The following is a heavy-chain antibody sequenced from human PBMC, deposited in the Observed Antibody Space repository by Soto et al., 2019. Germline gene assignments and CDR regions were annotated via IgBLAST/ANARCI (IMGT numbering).Heavy chain of an antibody. CDR2: IWNHGNAD. J-gene: IGHJ4*02. CDR1: GFTFSTYG. Sequence: QVQLVESGGGVVQPGTSLRLSCAASGFTFSTYGMHWVRQAPGKGLEWVALIWNHGNADSYADLVKGRFSISRDNSKNTVFLQMSSLRAEDTGVYYCARGPWLVGDINSFDYWGQGTLVTVSS. V-gene: IGHV3-33*01. CDR3: ARGPWLVGDINSFDY. D-gene: IGHD3-10*01.